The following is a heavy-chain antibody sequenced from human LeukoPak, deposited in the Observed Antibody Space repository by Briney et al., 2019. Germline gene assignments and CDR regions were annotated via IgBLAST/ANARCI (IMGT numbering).Heavy chain of an antibody. CDR3: ARGGGGGDYVWGSYHPYYYYKDV. D-gene: IGHD3-16*01. V-gene: IGHV4-31*03. CDR1: GGSISSGGYY. Sequence: SETLSLTCTVSGGSISSGGYYWSWIRQHPGKGLEWIGYIYYSGSTYYNPSLKSRVTISVDTSKNQFSLKLSSVTAADTAVYYCARGGGGGDYVWGSYHPYYYYKDVWGKGTTVTVSS. CDR2: IYYSGST. J-gene: IGHJ6*03.